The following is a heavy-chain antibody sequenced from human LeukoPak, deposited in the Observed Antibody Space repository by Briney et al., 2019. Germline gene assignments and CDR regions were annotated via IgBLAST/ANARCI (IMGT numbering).Heavy chain of an antibody. CDR3: ARGAGYNYPYYFDY. D-gene: IGHD5-24*01. J-gene: IGHJ4*02. Sequence: GGSLRLSCAASGFTISSNYMNWVRQAPGKGLEWVSVIYGGGNIYYADSVKGRFTISRDNSKNTLYLQMNSLRAEDTAVYYCARGAGYNYPYYFDYWGQGTLVTVSS. V-gene: IGHV3-53*01. CDR2: IYGGGNI. CDR1: GFTISSNY.